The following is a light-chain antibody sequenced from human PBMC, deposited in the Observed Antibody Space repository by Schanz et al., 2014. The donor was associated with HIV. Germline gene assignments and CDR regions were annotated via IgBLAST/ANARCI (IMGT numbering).Light chain of an antibody. J-gene: IGLJ1*01. Sequence: QSALTQPASVSGSPGQSVTISCSGSSNDVGTYDFVSWYQQHPGKAPILIIYDVTNRPSGISDRFSGSKSGNTVSLTIYGLQAEDEADYYCCAYSSSATVVFGTGTKLTVL. CDR3: CAYSSSATVV. V-gene: IGLV2-14*03. CDR2: DVT. CDR1: SNDVGTYDF.